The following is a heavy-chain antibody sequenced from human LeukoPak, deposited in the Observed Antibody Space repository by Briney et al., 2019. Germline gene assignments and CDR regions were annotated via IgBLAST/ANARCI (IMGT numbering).Heavy chain of an antibody. CDR3: AREGGAFDY. D-gene: IGHD3-16*01. Sequence: GGSLRLSCAASGFTFSSYAMHWVRQAPGKGLEWVAVISYDGSNKYYADSVKDRFTISRDNSKNTLYLQMNSLRAEDTAVYYCAREGGAFDYWGQGTLVTVSS. CDR2: ISYDGSNK. V-gene: IGHV3-30-3*01. J-gene: IGHJ4*02. CDR1: GFTFSSYA.